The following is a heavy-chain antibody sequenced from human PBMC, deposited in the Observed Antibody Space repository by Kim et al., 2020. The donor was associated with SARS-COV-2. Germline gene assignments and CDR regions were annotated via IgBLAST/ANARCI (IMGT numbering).Heavy chain of an antibody. Sequence: NDAQTFQGRVTITADESTRTAYMELSSLRSEDTAVYYCARVRMGYSYFDYWGQGTLVTVSS. D-gene: IGHD3-22*01. J-gene: IGHJ4*02. V-gene: IGHV1-69*01. CDR3: ARVRMGYSYFDY.